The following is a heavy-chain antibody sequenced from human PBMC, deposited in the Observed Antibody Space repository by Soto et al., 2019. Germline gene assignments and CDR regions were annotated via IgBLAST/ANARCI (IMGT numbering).Heavy chain of an antibody. CDR2: ISGSGGST. Sequence: GGSLRLSCAASGCPFSSYAMSWVRQAPGKGLEWVSAISGSGGSTYYADSVKGRFTISRDNSKNTLYLQMNSLRAEDTAVYYCAKGEIDNSYNWNYGYFDYWGQGTLVTVSS. D-gene: IGHD1-7*01. V-gene: IGHV3-23*01. CDR3: AKGEIDNSYNWNYGYFDY. J-gene: IGHJ4*02. CDR1: GCPFSSYA.